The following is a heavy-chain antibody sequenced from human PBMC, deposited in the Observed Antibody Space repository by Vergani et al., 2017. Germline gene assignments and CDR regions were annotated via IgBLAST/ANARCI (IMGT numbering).Heavy chain of an antibody. CDR1: GFTFDDYA. J-gene: IGHJ4*02. V-gene: IGHV3-9*01. D-gene: IGHD6-19*01. Sequence: EVQLVESGGGLVQPGRSLRLSCAASGFTFDDYAMHWVRQAPGKGLEWVSGISWNSGSGGSTYYADSVKGRFTISRDNSKNTLYLQMNSLRAEDTAVYYCARDRSKDSSGPPGGYWGQGTLVTVSS. CDR2: ISWNSGSGGST. CDR3: ARDRSKDSSGPPGGY.